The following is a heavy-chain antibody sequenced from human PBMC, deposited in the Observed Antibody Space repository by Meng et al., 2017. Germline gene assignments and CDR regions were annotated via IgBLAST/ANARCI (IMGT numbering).Heavy chain of an antibody. CDR3: ARRGIAARPFSY. Sequence: VNLNRSGGGLLLPPGPLSLSCAVSGESFSGYYGSWSSQAPGKGLEGTGQINHSGSTNYNPSLKSRGTTSGDTSKHQFSLTLSSLTAADTAVYYCARRGIAARPFSYWGQGTLVTVSS. D-gene: IGHD6-6*01. J-gene: IGHJ4*02. V-gene: IGHV4-34*01. CDR2: INHSGST. CDR1: GESFSGYY.